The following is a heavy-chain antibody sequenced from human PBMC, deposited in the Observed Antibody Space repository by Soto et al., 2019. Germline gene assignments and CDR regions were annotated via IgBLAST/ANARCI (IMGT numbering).Heavy chain of an antibody. CDR2: IFSNDEK. V-gene: IGHV2-26*01. CDR1: GFSLSNARMG. Sequence: ESGPTLVNPTETLTLTCTVSGFSLSNARMGVSWIRQPPGKALEWLAHIFSNDEKSYSTSLKSRLTISKDTSKSQVVLTMTNMDPVDTATYYCARIVYELSSWYGPDYWGQGTQVTVSS. J-gene: IGHJ4*02. CDR3: ARIVYELSSWYGPDY. D-gene: IGHD6-13*01.